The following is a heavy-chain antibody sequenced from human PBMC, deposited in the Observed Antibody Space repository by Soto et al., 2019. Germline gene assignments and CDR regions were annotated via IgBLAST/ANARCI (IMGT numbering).Heavy chain of an antibody. CDR3: AKADGQKWLLPHLES. D-gene: IGHD5-12*01. J-gene: IGHJ4*02. CDR1: GFTFRSSA. V-gene: IGHV3-23*01. Sequence: GGSLRLSCEASGFTFRSSAMGWVRQAPGKGLEWVSGISCCGVTTSYADSVRGRFIISRDDSQNTLYLQMNSLRGEDTARYYCAKADGQKWLLPHLESWGQGDLVTV. CDR2: ISCCGVTT.